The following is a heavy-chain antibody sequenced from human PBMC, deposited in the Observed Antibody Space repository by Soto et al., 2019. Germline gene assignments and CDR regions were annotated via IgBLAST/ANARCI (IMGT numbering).Heavy chain of an antibody. CDR2: IYYSGST. J-gene: IGHJ4*02. Sequence: QVQLQESGPGLVKPSETLSLTCTVSGGSISSYYWSWIRQPPGKGLEWIGYIYYSGSTNYNPSLKSRVTISVDTSKNQFSLKPSSVTAADTAVYYCARRYGDQFDYWGQGTRVTVSS. CDR3: ARRYGDQFDY. D-gene: IGHD4-17*01. V-gene: IGHV4-59*01. CDR1: GGSISSYY.